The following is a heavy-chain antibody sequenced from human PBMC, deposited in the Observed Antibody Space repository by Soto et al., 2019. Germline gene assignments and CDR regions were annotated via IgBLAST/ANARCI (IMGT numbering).Heavy chain of an antibody. CDR2: ISSSSSYI. CDR1: GFTFSSYS. D-gene: IGHD6-13*01. Sequence: GGSLRLSCAASGFTFSSYSMNWVRQAPGKGLEWVSSISSSSSYIYYADSVKGRFTISRDNAKNSLYLQMNSLRAEDTAVYYCARDRIAAAGYDAFDIWGQGTMVTVSS. CDR3: ARDRIAAAGYDAFDI. J-gene: IGHJ3*02. V-gene: IGHV3-21*01.